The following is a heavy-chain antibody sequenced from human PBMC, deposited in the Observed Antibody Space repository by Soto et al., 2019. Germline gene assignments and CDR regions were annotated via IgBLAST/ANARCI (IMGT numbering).Heavy chain of an antibody. D-gene: IGHD3-3*01. J-gene: IGHJ3*02. CDR2: IDPSDSYT. CDR1: GYSFTSYW. CDR3: ARPYYDFWSGTIQGAFDI. Sequence: GESLKISCKGSGYSFTSYWISWVRQMPGKGLEWMGRIDPSDSYTNYSPSFQGRVTISADKSISTAYLQWSSLKASDTAMYYCARPYYDFWSGTIQGAFDIWGQGTMVTVS. V-gene: IGHV5-10-1*01.